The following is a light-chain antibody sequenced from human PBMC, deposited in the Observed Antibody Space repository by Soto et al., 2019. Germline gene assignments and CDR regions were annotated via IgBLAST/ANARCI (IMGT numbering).Light chain of an antibody. Sequence: QSVLTQPASVSGSPGQSITISCTGTSSDVGGYNYVSWYQQHPGRAPKLMIYEVSNRPSGVSNRFSGSKSGNTASLTISRLQAEDEADYYCSSYTSNTTRVFGGGTKLTVL. V-gene: IGLV2-14*01. CDR2: EVS. J-gene: IGLJ2*01. CDR3: SSYTSNTTRV. CDR1: SSDVGGYNY.